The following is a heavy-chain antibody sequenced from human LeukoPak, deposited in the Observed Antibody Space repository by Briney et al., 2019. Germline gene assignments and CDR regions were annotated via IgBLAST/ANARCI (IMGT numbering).Heavy chain of an antibody. V-gene: IGHV3-53*01. CDR2: LYSYGTT. J-gene: IGHJ4*02. CDR3: ARELGEALHYFDY. Sequence: GGSLRLSCAPSGLSVSSNFMSWVRQVPGKGLEWVATLYSYGTTYYADSVKGRFTISRDNSKNTLYLQMNSLRAEDTALYYCARELGEALHYFDYWGRGSLATVSS. CDR1: GLSVSSNF. D-gene: IGHD2-21*01.